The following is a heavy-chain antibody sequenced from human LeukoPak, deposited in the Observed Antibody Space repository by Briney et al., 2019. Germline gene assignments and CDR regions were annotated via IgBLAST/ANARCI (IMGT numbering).Heavy chain of an antibody. D-gene: IGHD3-22*01. CDR1: GFTFSTYA. V-gene: IGHV3-30*04. CDR3: ARSAHYYDISGFYSQFDY. J-gene: IGHJ4*02. Sequence: GGSLRLSCAASGFTFSTYAMHWVRQAPGKGLEWVALISYDGSDKYYADSVKGRFTISRDNSENTLYLQMNSLRAEDTAVYYCARSAHYYDISGFYSQFDYWGQGTLVTVSS. CDR2: ISYDGSDK.